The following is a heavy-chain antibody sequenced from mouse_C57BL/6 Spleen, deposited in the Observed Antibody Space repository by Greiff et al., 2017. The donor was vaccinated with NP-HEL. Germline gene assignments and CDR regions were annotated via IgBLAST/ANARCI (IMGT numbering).Heavy chain of an antibody. V-gene: IGHV1-50*01. CDR1: GYTFTSYW. CDR3: ARLYYGSSLFYAMDY. D-gene: IGHD1-1*01. Sequence: QVQLQQPGAELVKPGASVKLSCKASGYTFTSYWMQWVKQRPGQGLEWIGEIDPSDSYTNYNQKFKGKATLTVDTSSSTAYMQLSSLTSEDSAVYYCARLYYGSSLFYAMDYWGQGTSVTVSS. CDR2: IDPSDSYT. J-gene: IGHJ4*01.